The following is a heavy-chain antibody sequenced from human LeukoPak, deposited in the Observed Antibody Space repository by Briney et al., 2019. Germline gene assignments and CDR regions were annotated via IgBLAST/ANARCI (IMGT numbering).Heavy chain of an antibody. V-gene: IGHV3-21*01. D-gene: IGHD3-10*01. Sequence: PGGSLRLSCAASGFTFSSYSMNWVRQAPGKGLEWVSSISSSSSYIYYADSVKGRFTISRDNAKNSLYLQMNSLRAEDTAVYYCAGVWFGEPHLDYWGQGTLVTVSS. CDR1: GFTFSSYS. J-gene: IGHJ4*02. CDR3: AGVWFGEPHLDY. CDR2: ISSSSSYI.